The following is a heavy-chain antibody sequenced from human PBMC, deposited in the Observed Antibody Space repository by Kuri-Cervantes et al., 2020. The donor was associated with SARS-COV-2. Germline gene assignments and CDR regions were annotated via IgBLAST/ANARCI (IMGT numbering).Heavy chain of an antibody. D-gene: IGHD3-3*01. CDR2: IIPIFGTA. Sequence: ASVKVSGKASGAPFASYAISWVRQAPGQGLEWMGGIIPIFGTANYAQKFQGRVTITTDESTSTAYMELRSLRSDDTAVYYCARDGRFLEWFSPTRPHLDYWGQGTLVTVSS. CDR3: ARDGRFLEWFSPTRPHLDY. J-gene: IGHJ4*02. V-gene: IGHV1-69*05. CDR1: GAPFASYA.